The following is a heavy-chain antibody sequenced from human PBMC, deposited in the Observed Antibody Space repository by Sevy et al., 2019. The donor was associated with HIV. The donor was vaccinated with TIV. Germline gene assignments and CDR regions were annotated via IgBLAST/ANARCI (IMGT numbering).Heavy chain of an antibody. J-gene: IGHJ6*02. CDR2: IKQGGNDK. CDR3: ARGGSFVDRGLIPWGLDV. D-gene: IGHD3-22*01. CDR1: GFTFTNYW. Sequence: GGSLRLSCAASGFTFTNYWMNWVRQAPGKGLEWVANIKQGGNDKYYVDSVKGRFTLSRDNAKNSVSLQMNNLRAEDTAVYYCARGGSFVDRGLIPWGLDVWGQGTTVTVSS. V-gene: IGHV3-7*01.